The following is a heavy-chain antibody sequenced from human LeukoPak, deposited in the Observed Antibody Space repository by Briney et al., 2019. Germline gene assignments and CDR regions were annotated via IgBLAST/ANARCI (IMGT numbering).Heavy chain of an antibody. CDR1: GFTFSSYA. J-gene: IGHJ4*02. CDR3: AKDGGAVAGGDFDY. V-gene: IGHV3-23*01. CDR2: ISGSGGST. Sequence: GGSLRLSCAVSGFTFSSYAMSWVRQAPGKGLEWVSAISGSGGSTYYADSVKGRFTISRDNSKNTLYLQMNSVRAEDTAVYYCAKDGGAVAGGDFDYWGQGTLVTVSS. D-gene: IGHD6-19*01.